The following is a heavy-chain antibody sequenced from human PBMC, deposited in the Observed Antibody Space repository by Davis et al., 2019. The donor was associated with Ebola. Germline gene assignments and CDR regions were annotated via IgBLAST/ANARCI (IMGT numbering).Heavy chain of an antibody. V-gene: IGHV4-59*12. CDR2: INYSGGT. CDR3: ARRYSISWYDL. Sequence: SETLSLTCTVSGGSISSYYWSWIRQPPGKGLEWIGEINYSGGTNYSPSLKSRVTVSIDTSKNQFSLELNSLTAADTAVYYCARRYSISWYDLWGQGTLVTVSS. D-gene: IGHD6-13*01. J-gene: IGHJ5*02. CDR1: GGSISSYY.